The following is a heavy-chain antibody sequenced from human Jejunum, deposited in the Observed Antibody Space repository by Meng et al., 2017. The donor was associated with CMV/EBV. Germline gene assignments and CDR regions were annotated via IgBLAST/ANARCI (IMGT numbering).Heavy chain of an antibody. CDR1: GDSVSSTSAT. V-gene: IGHV6-1*01. D-gene: IGHD6-13*01. J-gene: IGHJ4*02. CDR3: ARGSYSNSLDY. Sequence: SGDSVSSTSATWDWIRQSSSRGLEWLGRTYYRSKWYTNYAESVKSRITINRDTSKNQFSLQLDSVIPEDTAVYYCARGSYSNSLDYWGQGTLVTVSS. CDR2: TYYRSKWYT.